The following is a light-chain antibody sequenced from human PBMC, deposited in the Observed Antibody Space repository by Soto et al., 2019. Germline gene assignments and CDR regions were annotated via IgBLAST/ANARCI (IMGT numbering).Light chain of an antibody. CDR1: QSISSY. CDR3: QQSYSTPPIT. V-gene: IGKV1-39*01. J-gene: IGKJ4*01. CDR2: AAS. Sequence: DIQMTQSPSSLSASVGDRVTITCRASQSISSYLNWYQQKPGKAPKLLIYAASSSQSGVPSRVSGIGSGTDFTLTISILQPEDFATYYCQQSYSTPPITFGGGTKVEIK.